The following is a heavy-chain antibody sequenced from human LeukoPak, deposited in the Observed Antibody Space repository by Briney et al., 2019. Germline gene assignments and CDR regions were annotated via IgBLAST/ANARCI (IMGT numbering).Heavy chain of an antibody. Sequence: GESLQISCKGSGSSFTRYWIGWVRQMPGKGLEWMGIIYPGDSDTRYSPSFQGQVTISADKSISTAYLQWSSLKASDTAMYYCARGPLGITYYMDVWGKGTTVTVSS. CDR1: GSSFTRYW. CDR3: ARGPLGITYYMDV. J-gene: IGHJ6*03. V-gene: IGHV5-51*01. CDR2: IYPGDSDT. D-gene: IGHD7-27*01.